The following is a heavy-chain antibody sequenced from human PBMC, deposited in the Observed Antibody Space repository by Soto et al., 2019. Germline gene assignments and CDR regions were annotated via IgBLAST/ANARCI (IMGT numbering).Heavy chain of an antibody. CDR3: AKDRVDGSGWYYFDY. Sequence: PGGSLRLSCAASGFIFNEYGMHWVRQAPGKGLEWVAVISYDGSSIYYPDSVKGRFTISRGNSKNTLYLQMNSLRPEDTAVYYCAKDRVDGSGWYYFDYWGQGTLVTVSS. CDR2: ISYDGSSI. V-gene: IGHV3-30*02. CDR1: GFIFNEYG. J-gene: IGHJ4*02. D-gene: IGHD6-19*01.